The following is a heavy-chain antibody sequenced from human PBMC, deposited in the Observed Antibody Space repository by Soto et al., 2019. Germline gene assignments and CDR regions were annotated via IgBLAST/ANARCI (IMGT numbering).Heavy chain of an antibody. CDR3: ARDLGLIAASDAFDI. J-gene: IGHJ3*02. CDR1: GDSMNSYS. Sequence: QVELQESGPGRVKPSETLSLTCTVSGDSMNSYSWTWVRQAAGKGLEWIGRINTLGAATYNPSLKSRVSLSVDTSKNQFSLTLRSVTAADTAVYFCARDLGLIAASDAFDIWGPGTTVLVSS. V-gene: IGHV4-4*07. D-gene: IGHD2-21*01. CDR2: INTLGAA.